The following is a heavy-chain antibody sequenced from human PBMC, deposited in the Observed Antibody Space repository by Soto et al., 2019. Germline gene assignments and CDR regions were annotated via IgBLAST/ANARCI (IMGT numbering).Heavy chain of an antibody. Sequence: SETLSLTCAVSGGSISSGGYSWSWIRQPPGKGLEWIGYIYHSGSTYYNPSLKSRVTISVDRSKNQFSLKLSSVTAADTAVYYCARATGLSYAFDIWGQGTMVT. D-gene: IGHD3-9*01. CDR2: IYHSGST. J-gene: IGHJ3*02. V-gene: IGHV4-30-2*01. CDR3: ARATGLSYAFDI. CDR1: GGSISSGGYS.